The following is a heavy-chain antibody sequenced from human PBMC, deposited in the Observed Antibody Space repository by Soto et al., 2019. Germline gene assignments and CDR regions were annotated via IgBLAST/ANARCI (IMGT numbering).Heavy chain of an antibody. CDR3: VRRVSENYDY. V-gene: IGHV3-64*01. D-gene: IGHD1-7*01. Sequence: EVQLAESGGGMVQPGGSLRLSCVASGFTFSSYDMHWVRQAPGKGLEYVSSISSNGGTTYYGNSVKGRFTISRDNSKNPLYLQMGSLSAEDMAVYYCVRRVSENYDYWGQGTLVTVSS. CDR2: ISSNGGTT. CDR1: GFTFSSYD. J-gene: IGHJ4*02.